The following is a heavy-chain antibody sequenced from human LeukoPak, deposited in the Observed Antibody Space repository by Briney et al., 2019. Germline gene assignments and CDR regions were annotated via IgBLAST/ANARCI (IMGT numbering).Heavy chain of an antibody. D-gene: IGHD1-26*01. CDR1: GFTFSDYA. CDR2: LSGSGAGT. J-gene: IGHJ4*02. CDR3: AKSATVGIKAPFDC. V-gene: IGHV3-23*01. Sequence: GGSLRLSCAASGFTFSDYALGWVRQAPGRGLEWVATLSGSGAGTYYSDSVQGRFTISRDNSKNTLSLQMSSLRAEDTAVYYCAKSATVGIKAPFDCWGQGALVTVSS.